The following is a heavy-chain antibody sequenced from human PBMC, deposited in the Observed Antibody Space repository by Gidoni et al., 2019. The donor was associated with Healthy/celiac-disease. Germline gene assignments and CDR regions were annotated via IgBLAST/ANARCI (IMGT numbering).Heavy chain of an antibody. J-gene: IGHJ4*02. CDR1: GFTFSSYS. CDR2: ISYERSNK. CDR3: ARDISPLIWFGELDY. Sequence: QMQLVESGGGLVMPGRSLRLSWAASGFTFSSYSMHWVRQAPGKGLEWVTVISYERSNKYDADSVKSRLTISRDNSKNTLFLQMKSLRAEDTAVYYCARDISPLIWFGELDYWGQGTLVTVSS. V-gene: IGHV3-30*01. D-gene: IGHD3-10*01.